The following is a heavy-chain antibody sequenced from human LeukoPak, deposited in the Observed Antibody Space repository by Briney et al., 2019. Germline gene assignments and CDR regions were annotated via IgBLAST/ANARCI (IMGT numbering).Heavy chain of an antibody. D-gene: IGHD6-19*01. CDR2: INPNSGGT. V-gene: IGHV1-2*02. J-gene: IGHJ4*02. CDR1: GYTFTSYG. Sequence: ASVKVSCKASGYTFTSYGISWVRQAPGQGLEWMGWINPNSGGTNYAQKFQGRVTMTRDTSISTAYMELSRLRSDDTAVYYCARVYSSGWYGYWGQGTLVTVSS. CDR3: ARVYSSGWYGY.